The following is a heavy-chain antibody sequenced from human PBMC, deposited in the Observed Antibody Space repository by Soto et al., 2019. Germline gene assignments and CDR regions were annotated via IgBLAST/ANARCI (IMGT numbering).Heavy chain of an antibody. Sequence: GGSLRLSCAASGFSVSSDYMSWVRQAPGKGLEWVSLIYSGGDTYYADSVKGRFTISGDISSNTIYLHMTSLRADDTAIYYCTRAGSDPGNFYISNYYAMDVWGRGTTVTVSS. D-gene: IGHD3-10*01. CDR3: TRAGSDPGNFYISNYYAMDV. V-gene: IGHV3-53*01. J-gene: IGHJ6*02. CDR2: IYSGGDT. CDR1: GFSVSSDY.